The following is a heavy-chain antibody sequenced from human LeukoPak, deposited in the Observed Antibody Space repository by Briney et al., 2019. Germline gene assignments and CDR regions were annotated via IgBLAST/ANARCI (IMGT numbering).Heavy chain of an antibody. CDR1: GFTFSSYA. CDR3: ARENGIAAAGTTPWYFDL. J-gene: IGHJ2*01. Sequence: GGSLRLSCAASGFTFSSYAMSWVRQAPGKGLEWVSVISASGGRTSYADSVKGRFTVSRDNSKNTLYLQMNSLRAEDTAVYYCARENGIAAAGTTPWYFDLWGRGTLVTVSS. CDR2: ISASGGRT. D-gene: IGHD6-13*01. V-gene: IGHV3-23*01.